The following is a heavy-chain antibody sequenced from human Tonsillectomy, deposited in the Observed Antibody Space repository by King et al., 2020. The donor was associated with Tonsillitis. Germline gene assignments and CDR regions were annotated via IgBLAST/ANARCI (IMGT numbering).Heavy chain of an antibody. D-gene: IGHD5-24*01. V-gene: IGHV4-31*03. J-gene: IGHJ4*02. Sequence: LQLQESGPGLVKPSQTLSLTCTVSGGSISSGGNYWSWIRQHPGKGLEWIGYIYYSGSTYSNPSLKSRVTISVDTSKNQFSLKLSSVTAADTAVYYCARDRGVEMATIFDYWGQGTLVTVSS. CDR3: ARDRGVEMATIFDY. CDR2: IYYSGST. CDR1: GGSISSGGNY.